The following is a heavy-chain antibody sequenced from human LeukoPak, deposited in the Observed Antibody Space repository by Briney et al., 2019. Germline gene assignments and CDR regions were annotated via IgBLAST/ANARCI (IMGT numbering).Heavy chain of an antibody. Sequence: SVTVSCKASGGTFIGYAISWVRQAPGQGLEWMGRIIPILGITTYAQRFQGRVTITADKSTSTAYMALSSLRSEDTAVYYCARDRVAVAAEGHDSWGQGTLVTVSS. J-gene: IGHJ4*02. CDR3: ARDRVAVAAEGHDS. V-gene: IGHV1-69*04. CDR1: GGTFIGYA. D-gene: IGHD6-19*01. CDR2: IIPILGIT.